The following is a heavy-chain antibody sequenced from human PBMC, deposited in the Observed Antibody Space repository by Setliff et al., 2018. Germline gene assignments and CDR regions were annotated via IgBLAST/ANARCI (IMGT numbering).Heavy chain of an antibody. CDR1: GGSFSTYY. CDR3: ARDNRARHYMDV. CDR2: ISHSGST. Sequence: PSETLSLTCAVYGGSFSTYYWSWIRQPPGKGLEWIGEISHSGSTNYNPSLKSRVTMSVDTSKNQFSLNLNSVTAADTAVYYCARDNRARHYMDVWGKGTTVTVSS. J-gene: IGHJ6*03. V-gene: IGHV4-34*01. D-gene: IGHD3-10*01.